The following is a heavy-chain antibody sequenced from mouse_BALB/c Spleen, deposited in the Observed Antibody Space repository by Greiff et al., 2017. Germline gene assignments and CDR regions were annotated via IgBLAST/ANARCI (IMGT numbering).Heavy chain of an antibody. D-gene: IGHD1-1*01. J-gene: IGHJ2*01. CDR1: GYTFTSYT. CDR2: INPSSGYT. CDR3: ARGGYYGSSHGFDY. V-gene: IGHV1-4*02. Sequence: LQESAAELARPGASVKMSCKASGYTFTSYTMHWVKQRPGQGLEWIGYINPSSGYTEYNQKFKDKTTLTADKSSSTAYMQLSSLTSEDSAVYYCARGGYYGSSHGFDYWGQGTTLTVSS.